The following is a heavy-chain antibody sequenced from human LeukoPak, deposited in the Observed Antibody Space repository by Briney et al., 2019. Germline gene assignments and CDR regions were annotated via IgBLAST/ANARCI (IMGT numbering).Heavy chain of an antibody. D-gene: IGHD1-26*01. CDR3: ARSRSGSYPDFDY. CDR1: GYTFTSYA. Sequence: GASVKVSCKASGYTFTSYAMHWVRQAPGQRLEWMGWSNAGDGNTKYSQEFQGRVTITRDTFASTAYMELSSLRSEDMAVYYCARSRSGSYPDFDYWGQGTLVTVSS. J-gene: IGHJ4*02. V-gene: IGHV1-3*02. CDR2: SNAGDGNT.